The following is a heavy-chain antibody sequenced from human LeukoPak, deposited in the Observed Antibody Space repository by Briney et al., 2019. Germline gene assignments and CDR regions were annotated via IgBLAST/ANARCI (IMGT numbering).Heavy chain of an antibody. V-gene: IGHV1-2*02. CDR1: GYTFTSYD. J-gene: IGHJ6*03. Sequence: ASVKVSCKASGYTFTSYDINWVRQATGQGLEWMGWINPNSGGTNYAQKFQGRVTMTRDTSISTAYMELSRLRSDDTAVYYCARAYDTATTGYYYYMDVWGKGTTVTVSS. CDR2: INPNSGGT. D-gene: IGHD1-26*01. CDR3: ARAYDTATTGYYYYMDV.